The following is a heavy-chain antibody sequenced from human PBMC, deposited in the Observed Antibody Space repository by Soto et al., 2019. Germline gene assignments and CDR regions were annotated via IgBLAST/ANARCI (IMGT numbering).Heavy chain of an antibody. J-gene: IGHJ3*02. CDR1: GGSVSSSNYY. V-gene: IGHV4-39*01. Sequence: SETLSLTCTVSGGSVSSSNYYWGWIRQPPGKGLEWIGSISYSGTTFFNASLKSRVTISVDTSKNQFSLKLNSVTAADRAVYYCARSGYSYGFDAFHIWGQGTVVTVSS. D-gene: IGHD5-18*01. CDR2: ISYSGTT. CDR3: ARSGYSYGFDAFHI.